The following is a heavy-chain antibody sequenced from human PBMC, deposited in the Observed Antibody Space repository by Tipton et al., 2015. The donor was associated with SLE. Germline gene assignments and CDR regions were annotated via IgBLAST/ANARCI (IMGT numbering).Heavy chain of an antibody. Sequence: GSLRLPCAASGFPFSNSVMNWVRQAPGKGLEWVSAISGSGGTAYYADSVKSRFTTSRDNSKNTLYVQMNSLRDEDTAVYYCAKRDSSGYDGFDLWGQGTLVTVSS. V-gene: IGHV3-23*01. CDR2: ISGSGGTA. CDR1: GFPFSNSV. D-gene: IGHD3-22*01. J-gene: IGHJ3*01. CDR3: AKRDSSGYDGFDL.